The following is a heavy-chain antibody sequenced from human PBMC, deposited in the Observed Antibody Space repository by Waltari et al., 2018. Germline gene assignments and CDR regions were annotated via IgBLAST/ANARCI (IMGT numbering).Heavy chain of an antibody. V-gene: IGHV1-69*08. CDR2: IIPIFGTA. CDR3: ARPRGSSSSSYYYYGMDV. CDR1: GGTFSSYA. Sequence: QVQLVQSGAEVKKPGSSGKVSCKASGGTFSSYAISWVRQAPGQGLEWMGRIIPIFGTANYAQNFQGRVTLTADKSTSTAYMELSSLRSADTAVYYCARPRGSSSSSYYYYGMDVWCQGPTVTVSS. J-gene: IGHJ6*02. D-gene: IGHD6-6*01.